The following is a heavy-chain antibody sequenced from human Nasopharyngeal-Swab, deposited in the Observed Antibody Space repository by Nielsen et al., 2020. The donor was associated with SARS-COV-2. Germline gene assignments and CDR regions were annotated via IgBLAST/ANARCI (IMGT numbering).Heavy chain of an antibody. CDR2: IHGDGRNT. CDR3: VRDNYGVDY. D-gene: IGHD3-10*01. V-gene: IGHV3-74*01. J-gene: IGHJ4*02. Sequence: GGSLRLSCAASGFTFRTYWMHWVRQAPGKGLEWISEIHGDGRNTNYADSVKGRFTISRDNAKSTLYLQMNSLRVEDTAVYYCVRDNYGVDYWGQGTLVTVFS. CDR1: GFTFRTYW.